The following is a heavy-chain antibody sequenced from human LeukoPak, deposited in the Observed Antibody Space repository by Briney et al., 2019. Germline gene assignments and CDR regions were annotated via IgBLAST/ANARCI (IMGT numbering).Heavy chain of an antibody. J-gene: IGHJ3*02. V-gene: IGHV4-59*01. CDR1: GGSIRSYY. CDR3: ARYSSYWRSFDI. D-gene: IGHD3-22*01. Sequence: SETLSLTCTVSGGSIRSYYWSWIRQPPGKGLEWIGYIYYSGSTNYNPSLKSRVTISVDTSKNQFSLNLSSVTAADTAVYYCARYSSYWRSFDIWGQGTMVTVSS. CDR2: IYYSGST.